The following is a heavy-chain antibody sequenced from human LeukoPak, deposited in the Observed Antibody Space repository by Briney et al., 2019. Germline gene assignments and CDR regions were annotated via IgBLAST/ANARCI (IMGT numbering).Heavy chain of an antibody. D-gene: IGHD6-19*01. Sequence: ASVKVSCKASGYTFTGYYMHWVRQAPGQGLEWMGIINPSGGSTSYAQKFQGRVTMTRDMSTSTVYMELSSLRSEDTAVYYCARGQDSSGWLLTPDYWGQGTLVTVSS. CDR1: GYTFTGYY. CDR3: ARGQDSSGWLLTPDY. J-gene: IGHJ4*02. V-gene: IGHV1-46*01. CDR2: INPSGGST.